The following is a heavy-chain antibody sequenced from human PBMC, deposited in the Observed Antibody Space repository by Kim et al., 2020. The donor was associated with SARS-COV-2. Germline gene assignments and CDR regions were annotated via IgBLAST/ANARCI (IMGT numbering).Heavy chain of an antibody. Sequence: DSDTRYSPSFQGQVTISADKSTSTAYLQWNSLKASDTAMYYCARRTDYFEYWGQGTQVTVSS. V-gene: IGHV5-51*01. CDR2: DSDT. CDR3: ARRTDYFEY. J-gene: IGHJ4*02.